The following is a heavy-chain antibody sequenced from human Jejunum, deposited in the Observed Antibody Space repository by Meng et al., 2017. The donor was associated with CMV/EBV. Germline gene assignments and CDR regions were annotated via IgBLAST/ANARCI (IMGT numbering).Heavy chain of an antibody. V-gene: IGHV4-59*01. J-gene: IGHJ4*02. D-gene: IGHD3-16*01. CDR2: VNYRGPT. Sequence: SSVYVASLSVSYCHWFRQTPGRGLEWIGCVNYRGPTHSNPSLRGRVTISVDTSKGQFSLELRSVIATDTAVFYCARGWGTTSPWDYWGQGTLVTVSS. CDR3: ARGWGTTSPWDY. CDR1: VASLSVSY.